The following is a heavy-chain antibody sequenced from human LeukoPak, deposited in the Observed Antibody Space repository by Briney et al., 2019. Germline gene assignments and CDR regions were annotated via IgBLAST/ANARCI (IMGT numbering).Heavy chain of an antibody. Sequence: SVKVSCKASGGTFSSYAISWVRQAPGQGLEWMGGIIPSFGTANYAQKFQGRVTITADKSTSTAYMELSSLRSEDTAVYYCARERSITPDKRYNWKWSRSDAFDIWGQGTMVTVSS. CDR2: IIPSFGTA. J-gene: IGHJ3*02. V-gene: IGHV1-69*06. D-gene: IGHD1-20*01. CDR1: GGTFSSYA. CDR3: ARERSITPDKRYNWKWSRSDAFDI.